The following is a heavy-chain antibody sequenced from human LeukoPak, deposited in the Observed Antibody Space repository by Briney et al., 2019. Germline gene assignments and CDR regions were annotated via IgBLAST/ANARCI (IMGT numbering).Heavy chain of an antibody. CDR1: GFTFSSYG. CDR2: ISGSGGST. Sequence: GGTLRLSCAASGFTFSSYGMSWVRQAPGKGLEWVSAISGSGGSTYYADSVKGRFTISRDNSKNTLYLQMNSLRAEDTAVYYCAKDYYGSGSYYYYFDYWGQGTWSPSPQ. J-gene: IGHJ4*02. D-gene: IGHD3-10*01. CDR3: AKDYYGSGSYYYYFDY. V-gene: IGHV3-23*01.